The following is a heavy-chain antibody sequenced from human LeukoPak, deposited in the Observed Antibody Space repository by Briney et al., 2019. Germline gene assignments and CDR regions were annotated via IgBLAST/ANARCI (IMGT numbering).Heavy chain of an antibody. D-gene: IGHD1-7*01. CDR2: IIPIFGTA. CDR3: ASRYNWNYDWFDP. Sequence: SVKVSCKASGGTFSSYAISWVRQAPGQGLEWMGRIIPIFGTANYAQKFQGRVTITTDESTSTAYMELSSLRSEDTAVYYCASRYNWNYDWFDPWGQGALVTVSS. J-gene: IGHJ5*02. V-gene: IGHV1-69*05. CDR1: GGTFSSYA.